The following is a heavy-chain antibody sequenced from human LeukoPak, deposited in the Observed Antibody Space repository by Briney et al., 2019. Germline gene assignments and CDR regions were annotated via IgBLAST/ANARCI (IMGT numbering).Heavy chain of an antibody. CDR3: ASAHSSGYWSAEYFQH. CDR1: GGSISSGGYS. CDR2: IYHSGST. V-gene: IGHV4-30-2*01. D-gene: IGHD3-22*01. Sequence: SETLSLTCAVSGGSISSGGYSWSWIRQPPGKGLEWIGYIYHSGSTYYTPSLKSRVTISVHRSKNQFSLNLSSVTAADTAVYYWASAHSSGYWSAEYFQHWGQGTLVTVSS. J-gene: IGHJ1*01.